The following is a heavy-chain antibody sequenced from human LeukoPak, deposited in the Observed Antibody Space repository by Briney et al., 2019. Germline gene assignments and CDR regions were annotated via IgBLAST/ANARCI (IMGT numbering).Heavy chain of an antibody. CDR3: ARDGVYYDSSGYLDY. J-gene: IGHJ4*02. CDR1: GFTFSSYA. D-gene: IGHD3-22*01. Sequence: PGGSLRLSCAASGFTFSSYAMHWVRQAPGKGLEWVAVISYDGSNKYYADSVKGRFTISRDNSKNTLYLQMNSLRAEDTAVYYCARDGVYYDSSGYLDYWGQGTLVTVSS. CDR2: ISYDGSNK. V-gene: IGHV3-30-3*01.